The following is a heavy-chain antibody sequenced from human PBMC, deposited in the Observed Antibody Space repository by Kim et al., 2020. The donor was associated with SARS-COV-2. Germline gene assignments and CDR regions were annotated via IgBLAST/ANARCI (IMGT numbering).Heavy chain of an antibody. D-gene: IGHD6-13*01. Sequence: GGSLRLSCAASGFIFTNYYMTWVRQAPGKGLEWVSHISGSSNYRNYADSVKGRFTISRDNAKNSLYLQMNSLIAEDTAVYYCARAEHQLAGGYYAMDVWSQGTTPAVPS. J-gene: IGHJ6*02. CDR2: ISGSSNYR. CDR1: GFIFTNYY. CDR3: ARAEHQLAGGYYAMDV. V-gene: IGHV3-11*06.